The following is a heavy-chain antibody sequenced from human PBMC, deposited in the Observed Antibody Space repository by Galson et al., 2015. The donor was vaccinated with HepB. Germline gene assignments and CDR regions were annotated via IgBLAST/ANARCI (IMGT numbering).Heavy chain of an antibody. CDR1: GYTFTGYY. CDR3: ASPLMAVAGDFDY. V-gene: IGHV1-2*06. CDR2: INPNSGGT. D-gene: IGHD6-19*01. J-gene: IGHJ4*02. Sequence: SVKVSCKASGYTFTGYYMHWVRQAPGQGLEWMGRINPNSGGTNYAQKFQGRVTMTRDTSISTAYMELSRLRSDDTAVYYCASPLMAVAGDFDYWGQGTLVTVSS.